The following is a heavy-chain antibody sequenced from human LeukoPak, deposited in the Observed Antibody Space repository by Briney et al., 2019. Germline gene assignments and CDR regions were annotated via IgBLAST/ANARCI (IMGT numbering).Heavy chain of an antibody. V-gene: IGHV1-18*01. Sequence: ASVKVSCKASGYTFTSYGISWVRQAPGQGLEWMGWISAYNGNTNYAQKLQGRVTMTTDTSTSTAYMELRSLRPDDTAVYYCARASLSDFWSGYAPRNYYMDVWAKGPRSPSP. D-gene: IGHD3-3*01. CDR2: ISAYNGNT. CDR3: ARASLSDFWSGYAPRNYYMDV. J-gene: IGHJ6*03. CDR1: GYTFTSYG.